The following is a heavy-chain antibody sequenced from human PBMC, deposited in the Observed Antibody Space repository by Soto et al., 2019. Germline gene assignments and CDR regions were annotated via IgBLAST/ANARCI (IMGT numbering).Heavy chain of an antibody. CDR3: ARPEGGYGSGYSWFDP. J-gene: IGHJ5*02. V-gene: IGHV4-39*01. Sequence: SETLSLTCSVSGRSISEINSYWGWIRQAPGEGLEWIGTIHHTGSTYYNPSLKSRVIISLDTSKNQFSLKLSSVTAADTALYYCARPEGGYGSGYSWFDPWGQGTRVTVSS. CDR1: GRSISEINSY. CDR2: IHHTGST. D-gene: IGHD5-12*01.